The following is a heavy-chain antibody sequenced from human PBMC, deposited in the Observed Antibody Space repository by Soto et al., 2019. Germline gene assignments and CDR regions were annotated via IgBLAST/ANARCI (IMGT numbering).Heavy chain of an antibody. CDR3: ARHLEGSGSYWNYYGMDV. CDR1: GYSFTSYW. V-gene: IGHV5-10-1*01. D-gene: IGHD3-10*01. J-gene: IGHJ6*02. Sequence: LGESLKISCMGSGYSFTSYWISWVRQMPGKGLEWMGRIDPSDSYTNYSPSFQGHVTISADKSISTAYLQWSSLKASDTAMYYCARHLEGSGSYWNYYGMDVWGQGTTVTVSS. CDR2: IDPSDSYT.